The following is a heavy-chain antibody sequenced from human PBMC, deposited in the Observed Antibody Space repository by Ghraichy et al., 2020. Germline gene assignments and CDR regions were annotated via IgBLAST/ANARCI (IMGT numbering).Heavy chain of an antibody. Sequence: GGSLRLSCAASGFTFSSYALHWVRQAPGKGLEWMAVISYDGTKIHYADSVKGRFTISRDNSDNTLYLQMNSLRTEDTAVYYCVRDFGDSWALFGYWGQGTLVTVSS. V-gene: IGHV3-30*04. CDR1: GFTFSSYA. CDR2: ISYDGTKI. CDR3: VRDFGDSWALFGY. J-gene: IGHJ4*02. D-gene: IGHD6-13*01.